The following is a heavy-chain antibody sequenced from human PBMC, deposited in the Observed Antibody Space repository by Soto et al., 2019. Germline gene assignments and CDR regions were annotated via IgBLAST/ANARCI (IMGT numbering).Heavy chain of an antibody. V-gene: IGHV1-46*01. CDR1: GGTFSSYA. CDR2: INPSGGGT. D-gene: IGHD6-6*01. J-gene: IGHJ4*02. Sequence: ASVKVSCKASGGTFSSYAISWVRQAPGQGLEWMGIINPSGGGTSYAQKFQGRVTMTRDTSTSTVYMELSSLRSEDTAVYYCASSSSSSNSVLDYWGQGTLVTVSS. CDR3: ASSSSSSNSVLDY.